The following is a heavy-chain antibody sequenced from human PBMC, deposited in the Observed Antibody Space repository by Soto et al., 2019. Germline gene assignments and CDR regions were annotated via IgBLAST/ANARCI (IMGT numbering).Heavy chain of an antibody. J-gene: IGHJ4*02. V-gene: IGHV4-59*01. CDR1: GRSISSYY. Sequence: PSEILSRTCTVSGRSISSYYWSWIRQPPGKGLEWIGYIYYSGSTNYNPSLKRRVTISVDRSKNQFSLKLSSVTAADTAVYYCARRYGGNFDYWGQGTLVTVSS. D-gene: IGHD1-26*01. CDR2: IYYSGST. CDR3: ARRYGGNFDY.